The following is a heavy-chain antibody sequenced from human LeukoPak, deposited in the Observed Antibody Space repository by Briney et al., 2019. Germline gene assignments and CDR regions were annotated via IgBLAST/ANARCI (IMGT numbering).Heavy chain of an antibody. CDR1: GGSISSYY. J-gene: IGHJ5*02. CDR3: ARNSGTTGEVKFDP. D-gene: IGHD3-10*01. V-gene: IGHV4-4*07. CDR2: IYTSGTI. Sequence: SETLSLTCTVSGGSISSYYWSWIRQPAGTALEWIGRIYTSGTITYNPSLKSRVTMSVDTSKNQFSLKLSSVTAADTAVYYCARNSGTTGEVKFDPWGQGTLVTVSS.